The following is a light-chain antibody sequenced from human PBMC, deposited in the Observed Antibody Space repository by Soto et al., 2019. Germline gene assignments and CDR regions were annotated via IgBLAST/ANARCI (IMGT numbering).Light chain of an antibody. CDR2: DAS. Sequence: EIVMTQSPATLSVSPGERATLSCRASQTISSTLAWYQQKPGQAPWLLIYDASTRATGVPARVSGSGSGTEFTLTISSLQSEDFAVYYCQQYNDWPITFGQGTRLEIK. CDR3: QQYNDWPIT. V-gene: IGKV3-15*01. CDR1: QTISST. J-gene: IGKJ5*01.